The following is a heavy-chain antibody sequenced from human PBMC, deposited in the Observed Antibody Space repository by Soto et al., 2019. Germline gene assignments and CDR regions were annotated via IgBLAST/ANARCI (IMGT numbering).Heavy chain of an antibody. CDR2: MNPDGSTK. D-gene: IGHD2-21*02. CDR3: ARHCHYCIDV. J-gene: IGHJ6*03. V-gene: IGHV3-7*01. Sequence: EAQLVESGGGLVQPGGSLRLSCAASGFTFSNSWMTWVRQTPGKGLERVANMNPDGSTKNYVDSVKGRFTISRDNAQNSLYLQMNSLRAEDTAVFYCARHCHYCIDVWGRGTTVTVSS. CDR1: GFTFSNSW.